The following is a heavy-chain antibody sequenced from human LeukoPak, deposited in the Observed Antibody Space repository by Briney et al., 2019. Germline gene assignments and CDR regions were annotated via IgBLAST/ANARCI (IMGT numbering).Heavy chain of an antibody. CDR3: ARDRGYCSSASCYDVFDI. Sequence: GESLKISCKGSGYTFTNYWIGWVRQMPGKGLEWMGIIYPGDSDTRYSPSFQGQVTISADKSISTAYLQWRSLKASDTAMYYCARDRGYCSSASCYDVFDICGQGTMVTVSS. J-gene: IGHJ3*02. CDR2: IYPGDSDT. CDR1: GYTFTNYW. D-gene: IGHD2-2*01. V-gene: IGHV5-51*01.